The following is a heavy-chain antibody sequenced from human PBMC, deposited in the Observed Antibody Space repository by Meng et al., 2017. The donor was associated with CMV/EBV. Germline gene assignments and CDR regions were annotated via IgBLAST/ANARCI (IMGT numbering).Heavy chain of an antibody. D-gene: IGHD3-22*01. V-gene: IGHV3-21*01. CDR1: GCTFGSYT. CDR2: ITSTSTYR. J-gene: IGHJ4*02. CDR3: AREGGYDTALDF. Sequence: CTAAGCTFGSYTLNWVRQAPGKGLEWVSSITSTSTYRHYADSLKGRFTISRDNAKSSLYLQMNSLRAEDTAVYYCAREGGYDTALDFWGQGTLVTVSS.